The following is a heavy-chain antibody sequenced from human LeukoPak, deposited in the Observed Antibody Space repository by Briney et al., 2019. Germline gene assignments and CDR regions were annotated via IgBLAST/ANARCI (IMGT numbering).Heavy chain of an antibody. J-gene: IGHJ4*02. Sequence: GGSLRLSCAASGFTFSSYAMSWVRQAPGKGLEWVSAISGSGGSTYYADSVKGRFTISRDNSKNTLYLQMDSLRAEDTAVYYCAKAGLLLWFGEPIDYWGQGTLVTVSS. CDR3: AKAGLLLWFGEPIDY. CDR1: GFTFSSYA. D-gene: IGHD3-10*01. CDR2: ISGSGGST. V-gene: IGHV3-23*01.